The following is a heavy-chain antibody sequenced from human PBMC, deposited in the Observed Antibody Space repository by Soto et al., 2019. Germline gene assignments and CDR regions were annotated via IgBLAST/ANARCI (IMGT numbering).Heavy chain of an antibody. CDR2: ISAYNGNT. V-gene: IGHV1-18*01. CDR3: ARGARYHYDSSGYLNLFDP. J-gene: IGHJ5*02. CDR1: GCSITSCG. Sequence: SVKVTCTTAGCSITSCGIIWGRRDTGQGLEWMGWISAYNGNTNYAQKLQGRVTMTTDTSTSTAYMELRSLRSDDTAVYYCARGARYHYDSSGYLNLFDPWGKGTLVTV. D-gene: IGHD3-22*01.